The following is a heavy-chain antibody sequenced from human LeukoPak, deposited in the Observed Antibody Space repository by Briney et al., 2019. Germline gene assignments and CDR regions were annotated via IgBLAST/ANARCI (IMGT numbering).Heavy chain of an antibody. D-gene: IGHD6-19*01. V-gene: IGHV5-51*01. CDR1: GYIFSSYW. CDR3: ARQEGAVAGTLLY. J-gene: IGHJ4*02. CDR2: IYPGDSDT. Sequence: GESLKISCKGSGYIFSSYWIGWVRQMPGKGLEWMGIIYPGDSDTRYRSSFQGQVTISADKSINTAYLQWSSLKASDTAIYYCARQEGAVAGTLLYWGQGTQVTVSS.